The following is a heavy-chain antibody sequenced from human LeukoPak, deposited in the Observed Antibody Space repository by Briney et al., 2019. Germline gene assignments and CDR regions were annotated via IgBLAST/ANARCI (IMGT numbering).Heavy chain of an antibody. CDR1: GFTFSSYS. CDR2: ISSSSSYI. CDR3: TRDRRDYHFGMDV. V-gene: IGHV3-21*01. J-gene: IGHJ6*02. Sequence: GGSLRLSCAASGFTFSSYSMKWVRQAPGKGLEWVSSISSSSSYIYYADSVKGRFTMSRDNSKNTVYLQMNSLRAEDTAVYYCTRDRRDYHFGMDVWGQGTTVTVSS.